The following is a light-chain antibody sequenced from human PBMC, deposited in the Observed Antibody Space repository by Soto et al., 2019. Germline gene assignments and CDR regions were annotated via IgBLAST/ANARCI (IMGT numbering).Light chain of an antibody. J-gene: IGLJ1*01. CDR3: SSYAGSSNV. CDR2: EVS. Sequence: QSALTQPASVSGSPGQSITISCTGTSSDVGGYNYVSWYQQHPRKVPKLMIFEVSNRPSGVSNRFSGSKSGNTASLTISGLQAEDEADYYCSSYAGSSNVFGTGTKVTVL. CDR1: SSDVGGYNY. V-gene: IGLV2-14*01.